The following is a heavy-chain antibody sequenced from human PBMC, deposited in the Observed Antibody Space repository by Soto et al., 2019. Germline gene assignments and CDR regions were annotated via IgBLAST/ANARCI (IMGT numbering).Heavy chain of an antibody. CDR2: MNPNSGNT. CDR3: ARGRLTTGPVWFGY. Sequence: GASVKVSCKASGYTFTSYDINWVRQATGQGLEWMGWMNPNSGNTGYAQKFQGRVTMTRNTSISTAYMELSSLRSEDTAVYYCARGRLTTGPVWFGYWGQGTLVTVSS. CDR1: GYTFTSYD. V-gene: IGHV1-8*01. D-gene: IGHD4-17*01. J-gene: IGHJ4*02.